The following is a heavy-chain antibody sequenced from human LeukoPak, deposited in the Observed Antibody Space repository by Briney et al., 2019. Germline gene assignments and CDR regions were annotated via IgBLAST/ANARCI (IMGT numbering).Heavy chain of an antibody. J-gene: IGHJ3*02. CDR3: ARDRVVVPAALPEDGAFDI. D-gene: IGHD2-2*01. Sequence: ASETLSLTCTVSGGSISSYYWSWIRQPPGKGLEWIGYIYYSGSTNYNPSLKSRVTISVDTSKNQFSLKLSSVTAADTAVYYCARDRVVVPAALPEDGAFDIWGQGTMVTVSS. CDR2: IYYSGST. V-gene: IGHV4-59*01. CDR1: GGSISSYY.